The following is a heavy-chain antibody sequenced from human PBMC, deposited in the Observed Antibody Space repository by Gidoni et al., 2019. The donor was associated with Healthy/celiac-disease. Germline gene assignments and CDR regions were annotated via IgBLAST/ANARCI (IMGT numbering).Heavy chain of an antibody. CDR1: SSGSYY. D-gene: IGHD6-13*01. CDR2: IYYSGST. V-gene: IGHV4-61*01. Sequence: QVQLQESGPGLVKPSETLSLTVSSGSYYWSWIRQPPGKGLEWIGYIYYSGSTNYNPSLKSRVTISVDTSKNQFSLKLSSVTAADTAVYYCARDRAAGNEDYYYGMDVWGQGTTVTVSS. CDR3: ARDRAAGNEDYYYGMDV. J-gene: IGHJ6*02.